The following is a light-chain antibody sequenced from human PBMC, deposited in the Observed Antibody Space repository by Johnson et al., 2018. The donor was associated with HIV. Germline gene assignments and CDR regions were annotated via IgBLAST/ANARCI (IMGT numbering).Light chain of an antibody. Sequence: QPVLTQPPSVSAAPGQKVTISCSGSSSIIRNNYVSWYQQLPGTAPKLLIYENNKRPSGIPDRFSGSKSGTSATLGITGLQTGDEADYYCGTWDSSLSAGYVFGAGTKVTVL. CDR2: ENN. CDR3: GTWDSSLSAGYV. V-gene: IGLV1-51*02. CDR1: SSIIRNNY. J-gene: IGLJ1*01.